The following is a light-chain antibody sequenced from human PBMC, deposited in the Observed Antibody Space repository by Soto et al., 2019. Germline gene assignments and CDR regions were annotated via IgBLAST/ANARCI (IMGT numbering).Light chain of an antibody. V-gene: IGKV1-39*01. Sequence: DIQMTQSPSSLSASVGDRVIITCRASQSINTYLNWYQQRPGKAPKLLISAASSLQSGVPSRFSGSGSGTDFTLTISSLQPEDFATYCCLQIYSTPYTFGQETKLEIK. CDR1: QSINTY. CDR2: AAS. CDR3: LQIYSTPYT. J-gene: IGKJ2*01.